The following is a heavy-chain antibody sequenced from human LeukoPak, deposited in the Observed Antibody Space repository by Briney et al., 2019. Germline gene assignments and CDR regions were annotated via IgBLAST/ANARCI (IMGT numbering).Heavy chain of an antibody. D-gene: IGHD3-10*01. CDR3: ARDGESTYYYYGMDV. Sequence: SETLSLTCTVSGGSISSYYRSWIRQPAGKGLEWIGLIYSSGTTNYNPSLKSRVTMSLDTSKSQFSLRLTSVTAADTAVYYCARDGESTYYYYGMDVWGQGTTVTVSS. V-gene: IGHV4-4*07. CDR1: GGSISSYY. J-gene: IGHJ6*02. CDR2: IYSSGTT.